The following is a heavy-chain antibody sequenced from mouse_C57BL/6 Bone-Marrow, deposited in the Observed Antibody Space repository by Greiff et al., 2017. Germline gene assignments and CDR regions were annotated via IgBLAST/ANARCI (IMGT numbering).Heavy chain of an antibody. Sequence: QVQLQQSGAELVRPGTSVKVSCKASGYAFTNYLIEWVKQRPGQGLEWIGVINPGSGGTNYNEKFKGKATLTADKSSSTAYMQLSILTSEDAAVYFCTNSTTVVAKYDLDYWGQGTTLTVSS. D-gene: IGHD1-1*01. CDR1: GYAFTNYL. CDR2: INPGSGGT. CDR3: TNSTTVVAKYDLDY. V-gene: IGHV1-54*01. J-gene: IGHJ2*01.